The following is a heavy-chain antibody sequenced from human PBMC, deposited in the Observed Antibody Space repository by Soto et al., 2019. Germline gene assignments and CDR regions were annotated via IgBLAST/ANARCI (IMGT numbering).Heavy chain of an antibody. Sequence: GESLKISCKGSGYSFPSDWSGWVRQMPGKGLEWMGSIYPADSDTRESTAFQGQVTISADKSIRTAYLQWSSLKASDTATYYCARIPHSTTSYYDPNFGMDAWGQGTTVTVSS. J-gene: IGHJ6*02. D-gene: IGHD2-2*01. CDR2: IYPADSDT. CDR1: GYSFPSDW. CDR3: ARIPHSTTSYYDPNFGMDA. V-gene: IGHV5-51*01.